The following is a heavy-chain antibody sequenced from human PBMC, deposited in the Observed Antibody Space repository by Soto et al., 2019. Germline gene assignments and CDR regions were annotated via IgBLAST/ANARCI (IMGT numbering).Heavy chain of an antibody. Sequence: ASVKVSCKASGYTFTSYYMHWVRQAPGQGLEWMGIINPSGGSTNYADSVKGRFTISRDNAKNSLYLQMNSLRAEDTAVYYCARFGELPNYYFDYWGQGTLVTVSS. CDR1: GYTFTSYY. CDR2: INPSGGST. D-gene: IGHD3-10*01. CDR3: ARFGELPNYYFDY. V-gene: IGHV1-46*04. J-gene: IGHJ4*02.